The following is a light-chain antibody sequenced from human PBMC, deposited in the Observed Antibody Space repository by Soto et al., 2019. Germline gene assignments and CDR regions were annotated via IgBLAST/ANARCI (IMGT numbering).Light chain of an antibody. V-gene: IGKV3D-20*02. Sequence: EIVLTQSPGTLSLSPGERVTLSCRASQSVNSSYLAWYQHKPGQAPRLLIYGASTRATGIPDRFSGSGSGTDFPLTISSLEPEDFAVEYCQQRSNWRVTFGQGTRLEIK. CDR1: QSVNSSY. J-gene: IGKJ5*01. CDR3: QQRSNWRVT. CDR2: GAS.